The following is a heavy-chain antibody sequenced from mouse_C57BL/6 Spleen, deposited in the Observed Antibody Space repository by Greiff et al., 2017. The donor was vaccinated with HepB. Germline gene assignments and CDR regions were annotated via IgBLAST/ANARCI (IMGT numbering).Heavy chain of an antibody. J-gene: IGHJ4*01. D-gene: IGHD1-1*01. CDR2: IRSKSNNYAT. CDR1: GFSFNTYA. CDR3: VRQYYEGAMDY. Sequence: EVKLMESGGGLVQPKGSLELSCAASGFSFNTYAMNWVRQAPGKGLEWVARIRSKSNNYATYYADSVKDRFTISRDDSESMLYLQMNNLKTEDTAMYYCVRQYYEGAMDYWGQGTSVTVSS. V-gene: IGHV10-1*01.